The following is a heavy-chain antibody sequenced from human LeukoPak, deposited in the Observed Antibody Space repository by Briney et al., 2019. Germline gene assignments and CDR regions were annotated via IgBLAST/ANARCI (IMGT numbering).Heavy chain of an antibody. CDR2: IYYSGST. CDR1: GGSISSSSYY. J-gene: IGHJ4*02. Sequence: PSETLSLTCTVSGGSISSSSYYWGWIRQPPGKGLEWIGSIYYSGSTYYNPSLKSRVTISVDTSKNQFSLELSSVTAADTAVYYCARLSTTGGDFDYWGQGTLVTVSS. D-gene: IGHD1-14*01. V-gene: IGHV4-39*01. CDR3: ARLSTTGGDFDY.